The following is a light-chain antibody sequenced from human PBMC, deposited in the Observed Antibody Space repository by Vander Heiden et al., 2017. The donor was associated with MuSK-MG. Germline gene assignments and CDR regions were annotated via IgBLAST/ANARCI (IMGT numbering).Light chain of an antibody. CDR3: AAWDDSLNGWV. J-gene: IGLJ3*02. Sequence: QSVLTHPPSASGTPGQRVPISCSGGGTNIGSNTVNWYQQLPGPAPILLIYSNNQRPSGVPDRFSGSKSGTSASLAISGLQSEDEADYYCAAWDDSLNGWVFGGGTKLTVL. V-gene: IGLV1-44*01. CDR2: SNN. CDR1: GTNIGSNT.